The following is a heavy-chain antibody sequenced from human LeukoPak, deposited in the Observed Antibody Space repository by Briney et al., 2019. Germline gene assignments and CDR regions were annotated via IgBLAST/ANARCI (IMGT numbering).Heavy chain of an antibody. V-gene: IGHV3-30-3*01. CDR3: AKVHSSGWSFDY. D-gene: IGHD6-19*01. J-gene: IGHJ4*02. Sequence: GGSLRLSCAASGFTFSSYAMHWVRQAPGKGLEWVAVISYDGSNKYYADSVKGRFTISRDNSKNTLYLQMNSLRAEDTAVYYCAKVHSSGWSFDYWGQGTLVTVSS. CDR2: ISYDGSNK. CDR1: GFTFSSYA.